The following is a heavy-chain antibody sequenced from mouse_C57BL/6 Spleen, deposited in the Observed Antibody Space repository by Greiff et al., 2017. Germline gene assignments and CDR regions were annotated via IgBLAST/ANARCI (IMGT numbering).Heavy chain of an antibody. CDR2: ISNLAYSI. V-gene: IGHV5-15*01. Sequence: EVKVVESGGGLVQPGGSLKLSCAASGFTFSDYGMAWVRQAPRKGPEWVAFISNLAYSIYYADTVTGRFTISRENAKNTLYLEMSSLRSEDTAMYYCARHQNYYGSSRGYFDVWGTGTTVTVSS. CDR1: GFTFSDYG. D-gene: IGHD1-1*01. CDR3: ARHQNYYGSSRGYFDV. J-gene: IGHJ1*03.